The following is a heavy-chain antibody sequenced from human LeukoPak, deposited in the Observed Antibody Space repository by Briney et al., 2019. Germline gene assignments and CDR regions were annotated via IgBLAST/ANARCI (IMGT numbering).Heavy chain of an antibody. CDR1: GGTFSSYA. CDR2: IIPIFGTA. V-gene: IGHV1-69*05. CDR3: ARTPKGYCSGGSCYQGWFDP. J-gene: IGHJ5*02. Sequence: ASVKVSCKASGGTFSSYAISWVRQAPGQGLEWMGGIIPIFGTANYAQKFQGRVTINTDESTSTAYMELSSLRSEDTAVYYCARTPKGYCSGGSCYQGWFDPWGQGTLVTVSS. D-gene: IGHD2-15*01.